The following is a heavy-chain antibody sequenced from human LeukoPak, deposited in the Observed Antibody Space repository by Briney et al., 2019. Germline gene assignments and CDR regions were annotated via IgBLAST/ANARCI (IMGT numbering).Heavy chain of an antibody. V-gene: IGHV3-30*04. Sequence: GGSLRLSCAASGFTFSSYAMHWVRQAPGKGLEWVAVISYDGSNKYYADSVKGRFTISRDNSKNTLYLQMNSLRAEDTAVYYWARAFRGSSYFDYGAHRALVTVSS. CDR3: ARAFRGSSYFDY. CDR2: ISYDGSNK. J-gene: IGHJ4*01. CDR1: GFTFSSYA. D-gene: IGHD3-16*01.